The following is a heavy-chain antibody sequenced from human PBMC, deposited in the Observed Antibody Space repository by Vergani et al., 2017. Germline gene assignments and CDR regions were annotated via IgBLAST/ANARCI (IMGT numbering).Heavy chain of an antibody. CDR3: AREQTTVVTPAYFDY. CDR1: GGTFSSYG. D-gene: IGHD4-23*01. J-gene: IGHJ4*02. Sequence: QVQLVQSGAEVKKPGSSVKVSCKASGGTFSSYGISWVRQAPGQGLEWMGWISAYNGNTNYAQKLQGRVTMTTDTSTSTAYMELRSLRSDDTAVYYCAREQTTVVTPAYFDYWGQGTLVTVSS. CDR2: ISAYNGNT. V-gene: IGHV1-18*01.